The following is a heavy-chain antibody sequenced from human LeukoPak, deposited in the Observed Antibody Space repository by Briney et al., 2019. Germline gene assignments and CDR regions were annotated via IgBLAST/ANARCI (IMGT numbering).Heavy chain of an antibody. CDR3: ARDLYDGGSWGYFDY. CDR1: GFTFSSYA. J-gene: IGHJ4*02. D-gene: IGHD2-15*01. V-gene: IGHV3-30*04. CDR2: ISYGGSNK. Sequence: GRSLRLSCAASGFTFSSYAMHWVRQAPGKGLEWVAVISYGGSNKYYADSVKGRFTISRDNSKNTLYLQMNSLRAEDTAVYYCARDLYDGGSWGYFDYWGQGTLVTVSS.